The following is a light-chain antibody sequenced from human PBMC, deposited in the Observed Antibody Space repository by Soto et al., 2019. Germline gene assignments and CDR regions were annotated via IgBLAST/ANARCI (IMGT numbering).Light chain of an antibody. V-gene: IGKV4-1*01. CDR3: QQYDTNALT. Sequence: DIVMTQSPDSLAVSLGERATINCKSSQSVLYSSNNKNYLAWYQQKPGQPPKLLIYWASTRESGVPDRFSGSGSGTDVTLTIGSLQAEDVAVYYCQQYDTNALTFGGGTKVGVK. J-gene: IGKJ4*01. CDR2: WAS. CDR1: QSVLYSSNNKNY.